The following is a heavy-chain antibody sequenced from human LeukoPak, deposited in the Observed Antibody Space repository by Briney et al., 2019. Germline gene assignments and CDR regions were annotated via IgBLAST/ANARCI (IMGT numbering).Heavy chain of an antibody. CDR2: ISGSGGNT. CDR3: ARDLHDFWSGYYEPFDY. D-gene: IGHD3-3*01. V-gene: IGHV3-23*01. J-gene: IGHJ4*02. CDR1: AFTFSSYA. Sequence: GGSLRLSCAASAFTFSSYAMSWVRQAPGKGLEWVSVISGSGGNTYYADSVKGRFTISRDNAKNSLYLQMNSLRAEDTAVYYCARDLHDFWSGYYEPFDYWGQGTLVTVSS.